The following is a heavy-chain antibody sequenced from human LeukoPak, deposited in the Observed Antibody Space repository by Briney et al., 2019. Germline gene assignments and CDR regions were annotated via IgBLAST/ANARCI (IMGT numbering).Heavy chain of an antibody. Sequence: GESLKISCKGSGHSFTNYWIAWVRQMPGKGLEWMGVIYPGDSDTRYNPSFQGQVTISADRSFGTAYLQWGSLKASDSAMYYCARREATTEYFDFWGQGTLVTVSS. CDR1: GHSFTNYW. V-gene: IGHV5-51*01. CDR2: IYPGDSDT. CDR3: ARREATTEYFDF. J-gene: IGHJ4*02. D-gene: IGHD1-7*01.